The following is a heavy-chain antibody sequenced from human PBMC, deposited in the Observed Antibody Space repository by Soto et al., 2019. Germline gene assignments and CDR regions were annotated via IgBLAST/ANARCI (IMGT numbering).Heavy chain of an antibody. CDR3: ARQSEYYYASGRAAPLYGMDV. CDR1: GSSISRTSPY. CDR2: VYYSGST. Sequence: PSGTPSPPCSVSGSSISRTSPYCGWIRQPPEKGLEWIGNVYYSGSTYSNPSLKSQLTISADTSKNQFSLKLSSVTAADTAVYFCARQSEYYYASGRAAPLYGMDVWGQGTTVTVSS. V-gene: IGHV4-39*01. D-gene: IGHD3-10*01. J-gene: IGHJ6*02.